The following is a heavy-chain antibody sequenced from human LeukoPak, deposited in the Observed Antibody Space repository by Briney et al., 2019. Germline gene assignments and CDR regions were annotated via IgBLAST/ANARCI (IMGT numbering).Heavy chain of an antibody. V-gene: IGHV3-23*01. CDR1: GFTFSSYA. CDR3: AKGSSYSGYDLYFDY. CDR2: ISGSGGST. D-gene: IGHD5-12*01. J-gene: IGHJ4*02. Sequence: PGGSLRLSCATSGFTFSSYAMSWVRQAPGKGLEWVSAISGSGGSTYYADSVKGRFTISRDNSKNTLYLQMNSLRAEDTAVYYCAKGSSYSGYDLYFDYWGQGTLVTVSS.